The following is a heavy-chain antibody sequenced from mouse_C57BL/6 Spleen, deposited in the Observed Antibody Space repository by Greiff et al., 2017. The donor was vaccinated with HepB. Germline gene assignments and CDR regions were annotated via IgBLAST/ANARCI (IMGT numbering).Heavy chain of an antibody. D-gene: IGHD2-5*01. V-gene: IGHV5-4*03. Sequence: EVMLVESGGGLVKPGGSLKLSCAASGFTFSSYAMSWVRQTPEKRLEWVATISDGGSYTYYPDNVKGRFTISRDNAKNNLYLQMSHLKSEDTAMYYCARGGTTIVTGDYFDYWGQGTTLTVSS. CDR1: GFTFSSYA. J-gene: IGHJ2*01. CDR2: ISDGGSYT. CDR3: ARGGTTIVTGDYFDY.